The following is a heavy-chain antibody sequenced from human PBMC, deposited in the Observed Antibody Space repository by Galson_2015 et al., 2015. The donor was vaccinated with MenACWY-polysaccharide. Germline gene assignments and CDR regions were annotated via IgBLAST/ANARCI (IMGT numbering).Heavy chain of an antibody. Sequence: SLRLSCAGSGLTFSSYGMGWVRQAPGKGLEWVSGLSPTTGNTYYADSVRGRFIISRDNSKNTLYLQMDSLRAEDTALYYCAKGAAHYGSGNYYDYWGQGTQVTVSS. CDR1: GLTFSSYG. J-gene: IGHJ4*02. CDR2: LSPTTGNT. D-gene: IGHD3-10*01. V-gene: IGHV3-23*01. CDR3: AKGAAHYGSGNYYDY.